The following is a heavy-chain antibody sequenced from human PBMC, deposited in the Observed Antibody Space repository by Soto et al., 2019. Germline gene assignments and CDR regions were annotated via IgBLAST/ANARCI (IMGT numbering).Heavy chain of an antibody. CDR2: IYDSENT. Sequence: QVQLQESGPGLVKPSQTVSLTCSVSGGSIISGGSYWNWIRQRPGKGLEWIGYIYDSENTYNNPSLKGRVFLSIDTSKNPFSLKPNSVTAPDTAGLFRAKDGPTGYYGFGVWGQGTTVTVS. J-gene: IGHJ6*02. V-gene: IGHV4-31*03. CDR3: AKDGPTGYYGFGV. CDR1: GGSIISGGSY.